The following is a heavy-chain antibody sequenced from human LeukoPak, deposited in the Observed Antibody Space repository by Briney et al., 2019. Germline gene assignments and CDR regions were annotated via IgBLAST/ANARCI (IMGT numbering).Heavy chain of an antibody. CDR2: ISGSGGST. CDR1: GFTVSSNY. V-gene: IGHV3-23*01. CDR3: AKATYYDFWSGYHTGY. D-gene: IGHD3-3*01. Sequence: PGGSLRLSCAASGFTVSSNYMSWVRQAPGKGLEWVSAISGSGGSTYYADSVKGRFTISRDNSKNTLYLQMNSLRAEDTAVYYCAKATYYDFWSGYHTGYWGQGTLVTVSS. J-gene: IGHJ4*02.